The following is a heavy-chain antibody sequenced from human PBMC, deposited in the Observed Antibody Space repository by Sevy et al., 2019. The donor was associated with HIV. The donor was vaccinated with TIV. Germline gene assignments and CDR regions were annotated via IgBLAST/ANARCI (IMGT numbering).Heavy chain of an antibody. D-gene: IGHD3-22*01. CDR3: ARASTYYYDSSGYYYNDY. Sequence: GSLRLSCAASGFTFSSYAMHWVRQAPGKGLEWVAVISYDGSNKYYADSVKGRFTISRDNSKNTLYLQMNSLRAEDTAVYYCARASTYYYDSSGYYYNDYWGQGTLVTVSS. CDR2: ISYDGSNK. V-gene: IGHV3-30*04. J-gene: IGHJ4*02. CDR1: GFTFSSYA.